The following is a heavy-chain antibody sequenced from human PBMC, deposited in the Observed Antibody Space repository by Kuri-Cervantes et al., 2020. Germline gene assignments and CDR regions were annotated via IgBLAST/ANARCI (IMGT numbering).Heavy chain of an antibody. D-gene: IGHD3-9*01. CDR1: GFTFDDYA. J-gene: IGHJ6*03. Sequence: SLKISCAASGFTFDDYAMHWVRQAPGKGLEWVSGISWNSGSIGYADSVKGRFTISRDNAKNSLYLQMNSLRAEDTALYYCARVRSGYYNGYYYYYYMDVWGKGTTVTVSS. CDR3: ARVRSGYYNGYYYYYYMDV. CDR2: ISWNSGSI. V-gene: IGHV3-9*01.